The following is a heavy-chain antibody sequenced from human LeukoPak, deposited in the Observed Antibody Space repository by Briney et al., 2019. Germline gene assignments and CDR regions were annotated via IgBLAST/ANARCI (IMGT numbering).Heavy chain of an antibody. CDR2: IIPIFGTA. CDR1: GGTFGSYA. CDR3: ARGGNRSMDPDDAFDI. D-gene: IGHD4-23*01. V-gene: IGHV1-69*06. Sequence: TVKVSCKASGGTFGSYAISWVRQAPGQGLEWMGGIIPIFGTANYAQKFQGRVTITADKSTSTAYMELSSLRSEDTAVYYCARGGNRSMDPDDAFDIWGQGTMVTVSS. J-gene: IGHJ3*02.